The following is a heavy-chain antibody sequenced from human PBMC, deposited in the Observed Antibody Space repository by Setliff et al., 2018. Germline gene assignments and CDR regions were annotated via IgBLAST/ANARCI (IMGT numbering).Heavy chain of an antibody. CDR2: ISYDGSNK. CDR3: ARNWVTAQHYYYGMDV. Sequence: HPGGSLRLSCAASGFTFSSYAMHWVRQAPGKGLEWVAVISYDGSNKFYGDSVKGRFTISRDNSKNTLYLQMDSLRAEDTAVYYCARNWVTAQHYYYGMDVWGQGTTVTVSS. CDR1: GFTFSSYA. V-gene: IGHV3-30*04. J-gene: IGHJ6*02. D-gene: IGHD2-21*02.